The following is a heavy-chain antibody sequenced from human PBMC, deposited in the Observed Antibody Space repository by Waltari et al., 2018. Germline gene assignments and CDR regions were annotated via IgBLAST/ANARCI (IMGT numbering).Heavy chain of an antibody. CDR2: IYHSGST. J-gene: IGHJ4*02. Sequence: QVQLQESGPGLVKPSETLSLTCAVSGYSISSGYYWGWIRQPPGKGLEWIGSIYHSGSTYYNPSLKSRVTISVDTSKNQFSLKLSSVTAADTAVYYCASASSSWYEIDYWGQGTLVTVSS. D-gene: IGHD6-13*01. CDR1: GYSISSGYY. CDR3: ASASSSWYEIDY. V-gene: IGHV4-38-2*01.